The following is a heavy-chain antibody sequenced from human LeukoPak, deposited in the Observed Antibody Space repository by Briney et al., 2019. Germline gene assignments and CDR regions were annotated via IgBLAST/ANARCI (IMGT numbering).Heavy chain of an antibody. CDR1: GFTFSSYW. J-gene: IGHJ4*02. V-gene: IGHV3-74*01. CDR3: AKEGQVPPSGSPPDY. CDR2: INTDGSTT. D-gene: IGHD3-10*01. Sequence: GGSLRLSCAASGFTFSSYWMHWVRQAPGKGLVWVSRINTDGSTTTYADSVKGRFTISRDNAKNTLYLQMNSLRAEDTAVYYCAKEGQVPPSGSPPDYWGQGTLVTVST.